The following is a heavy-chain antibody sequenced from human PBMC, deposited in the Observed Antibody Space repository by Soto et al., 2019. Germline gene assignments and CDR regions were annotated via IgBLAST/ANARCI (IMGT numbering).Heavy chain of an antibody. CDR3: ARDYYKYYDSSGYYRSPAY. CDR1: GFTFSSYA. Sequence: QVQLVESGGGVVQPGRSLRLSCAASGFTFSSYAMHCVRHAPGKGLEWVALISYDGSDKDYADSVKGRFTISRDNSRNTLFLQMNSLRAEDTAVYYCARDYYKYYDSSGYYRSPAYWGQGTLVTVSS. J-gene: IGHJ4*02. CDR2: ISYDGSDK. D-gene: IGHD3-22*01. V-gene: IGHV3-30-3*01.